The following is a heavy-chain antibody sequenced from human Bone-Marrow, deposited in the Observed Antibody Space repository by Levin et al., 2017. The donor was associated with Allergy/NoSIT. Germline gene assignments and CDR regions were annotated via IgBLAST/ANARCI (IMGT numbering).Heavy chain of an antibody. CDR3: ARRLPNEGRGAFDI. D-gene: IGHD1-26*01. Sequence: SETLSLTCTVSGGAVSSYYWTWIRQPPGKGLEWIGYISYSGSANYNPSLKSRVTISVDTSKNQFSLKLTSVTAADTAVYYCARRLPNEGRGAFDIWGQGTIVTVSS. J-gene: IGHJ3*02. CDR1: GGAVSSYY. CDR2: ISYSGSA. V-gene: IGHV4-59*02.